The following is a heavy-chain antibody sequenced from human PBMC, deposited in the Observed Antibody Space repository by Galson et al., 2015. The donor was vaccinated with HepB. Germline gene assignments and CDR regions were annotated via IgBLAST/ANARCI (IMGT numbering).Heavy chain of an antibody. Sequence: SLRLSCAASGFKFDDYAIHWVRQVPTKGLEWVSGLSWNGDKIGYADSVEGRFTVSRDNDNNSLHLEMNSLRPEDTGVYYCTKGRITFVRGELESWGRGVLVTVSS. V-gene: IGHV3-9*01. CDR2: LSWNGDKI. CDR1: GFKFDDYA. D-gene: IGHD3-10*01. CDR3: TKGRITFVRGELES. J-gene: IGHJ4*02.